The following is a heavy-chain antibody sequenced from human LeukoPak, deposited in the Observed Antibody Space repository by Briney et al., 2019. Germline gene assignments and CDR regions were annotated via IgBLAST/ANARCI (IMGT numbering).Heavy chain of an antibody. CDR3: ATPVPHDTSGYYYRFDY. V-gene: IGHV1-24*01. J-gene: IGHJ4*02. CDR1: GHTLSDLS. Sequence: ASVKVSCKVSGHTLSDLSMHWVRQAPGKGLEWMGGFNPEDAETIYAQKFQGRVTMTEDTSTDTVYMELDSLISDDTAVYYCATPVPHDTSGYYYRFDYWGQGTLVTVSS. D-gene: IGHD3-22*01. CDR2: FNPEDAET.